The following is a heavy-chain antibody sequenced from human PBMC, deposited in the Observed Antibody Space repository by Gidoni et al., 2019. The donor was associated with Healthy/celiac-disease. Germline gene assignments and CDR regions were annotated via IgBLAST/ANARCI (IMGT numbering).Heavy chain of an antibody. J-gene: IGHJ4*02. Sequence: QVQLQESGPGLVKPSQTLSLTCIVSGGSISSGSYYWSWIRQPAGKGLEWIGRIYTSGSTNYNPSLKSRVTISVDTSKNQFSLKLSSVTAADTAVYYCARGLSRDGYIYDYWGQGTLVTVSS. CDR1: GGSISSGSYY. CDR2: IYTSGST. D-gene: IGHD5-12*01. CDR3: ARGLSRDGYIYDY. V-gene: IGHV4-61*02.